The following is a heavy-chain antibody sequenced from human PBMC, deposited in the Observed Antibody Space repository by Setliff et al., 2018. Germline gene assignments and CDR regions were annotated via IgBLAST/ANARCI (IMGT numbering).Heavy chain of an antibody. Sequence: GGSLRLSCAASGFPFSTYWLNWVRQAPGKGLEWVANIKQDGSEKYYVDSVRGRFTISRDDAKNSLYLQMNSLRAEDTAVYYCARRPVAMDCWGQGTLVTVSS. J-gene: IGHJ4*02. CDR2: IKQDGSEK. CDR1: GFPFSTYW. V-gene: IGHV3-7*01. D-gene: IGHD5-12*01. CDR3: ARRPVAMDC.